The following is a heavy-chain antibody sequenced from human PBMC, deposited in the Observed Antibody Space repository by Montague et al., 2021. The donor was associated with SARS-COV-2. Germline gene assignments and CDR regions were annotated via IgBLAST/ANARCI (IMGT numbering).Heavy chain of an antibody. Sequence: SETLSLTCTVSAGSISTNSYYWAWIRQPPGKGLEWIGSISYSGSTYFNPSLESRLTMSVDTSKNHFSLKLRSVTAADTAVHYCARLLPDGTVVATDIPFDSWGQGTLVTVSS. J-gene: IGHJ4*02. CDR1: AGSISTNSYY. V-gene: IGHV4-39*02. D-gene: IGHD2-21*02. CDR2: ISYSGST. CDR3: ARLLPDGTVVATDIPFDS.